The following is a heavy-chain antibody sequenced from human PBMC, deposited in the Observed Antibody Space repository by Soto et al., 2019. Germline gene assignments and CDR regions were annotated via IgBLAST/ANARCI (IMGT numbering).Heavy chain of an antibody. V-gene: IGHV3-23*01. CDR3: AKDSRVGMIVVDPRLWY. J-gene: IGHJ4*02. D-gene: IGHD3-22*01. Sequence: GWSLRLSCAASVFTFSSYAMSWVRQAPGKGLEWVSAISGSGGSTYYADSVKGRFTISRDNSKNTLYLQMNSLRAEDTAVYYCAKDSRVGMIVVDPRLWYWGQGTLVTVSS. CDR2: ISGSGGST. CDR1: VFTFSSYA.